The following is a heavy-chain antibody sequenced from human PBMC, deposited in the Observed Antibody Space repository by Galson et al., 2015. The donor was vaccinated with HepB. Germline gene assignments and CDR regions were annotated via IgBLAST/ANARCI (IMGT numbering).Heavy chain of an antibody. Sequence: LSLTCTVSGDSISSGDYYWSWIRQPPGKGLEWIGYIYYGGSTYYNPSLKSRVTISIDTSKNQFSLKRTSVTAADTAVYYCVREKNYYGSGYTDSWGQGALATLS. CDR2: IYYGGST. D-gene: IGHD3-10*01. CDR3: VREKNYYGSGYTDS. J-gene: IGHJ4*02. V-gene: IGHV4-30-4*01. CDR1: GDSISSGDYY.